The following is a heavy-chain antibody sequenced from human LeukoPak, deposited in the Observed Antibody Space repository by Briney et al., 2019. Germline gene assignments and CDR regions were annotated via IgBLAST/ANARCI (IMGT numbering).Heavy chain of an antibody. CDR2: INPSGGST. D-gene: IGHD3-16*02. J-gene: IGHJ4*02. CDR1: GYTFTSYY. Sequence: ASVKVSCKASGYTFTSYYMHWVRQAPGQGLEWMGIINPSGGSTSYAQKFQGRVTMTRDTSTSTVYMELSSLSSEDTAVYYCARDMDLGGYTNPFDYWGQGTLVTVSS. V-gene: IGHV1-46*01. CDR3: ARDMDLGGYTNPFDY.